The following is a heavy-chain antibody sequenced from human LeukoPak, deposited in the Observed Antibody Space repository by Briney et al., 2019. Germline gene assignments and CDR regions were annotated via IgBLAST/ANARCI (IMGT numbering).Heavy chain of an antibody. J-gene: IGHJ4*02. CDR1: GGSISSYY. Sequence: SETLSLTCTVSGGSISSYYWSWIRQPAGKGLEWIGRIYTSGSTNYNPSLKSRVTMSVDMSKNQFSLKLSSVTAADTAVYYCARVFSYGHKNLYYFDYWGQGTLVTVSS. CDR2: IYTSGST. CDR3: ARVFSYGHKNLYYFDY. V-gene: IGHV4-4*07. D-gene: IGHD5-18*01.